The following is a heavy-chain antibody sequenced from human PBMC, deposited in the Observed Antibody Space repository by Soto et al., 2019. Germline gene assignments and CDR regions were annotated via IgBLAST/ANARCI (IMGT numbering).Heavy chain of an antibody. V-gene: IGHV3-53*01. J-gene: IGHJ3*02. CDR3: ARVPSIAVAGTYAFDI. D-gene: IGHD6-19*01. Sequence: GGSLRLSCAASGFTVSSNYMSWVRQAPGKGLEWVSVIYSGGSTYYADSVKGRFTISRDNSKNTLYLQMNSLRAEDTAVYYCARVPSIAVAGTYAFDIWGQGTMVTV. CDR1: GFTVSSNY. CDR2: IYSGGST.